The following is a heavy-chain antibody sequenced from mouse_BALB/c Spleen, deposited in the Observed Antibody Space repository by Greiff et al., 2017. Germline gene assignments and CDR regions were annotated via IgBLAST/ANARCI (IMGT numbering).Heavy chain of an antibody. CDR3: ARDRLSAY. Sequence: EVKLVESGGGLVQPGGSLRLSCATSGFTFTDYYMSWVRQPPGKALEWLGFIRNKANGYTTEYSASVKGRFTISRDNSQSILYLQMNTLRAEDSATYYCARDRLSAYWGQGTLVTVSA. CDR2: IRNKANGYTT. J-gene: IGHJ3*01. CDR1: GFTFTDYY. V-gene: IGHV7-3*02. D-gene: IGHD6-1*01.